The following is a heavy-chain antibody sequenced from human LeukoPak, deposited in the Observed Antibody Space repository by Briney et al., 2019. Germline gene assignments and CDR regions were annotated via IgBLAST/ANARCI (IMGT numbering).Heavy chain of an antibody. D-gene: IGHD3-22*01. Sequence: SETLSLTCAVYGGSFSGYYWSWIRQPPGKGLEWIGEINHSGSTNYNPSLKSRVTISVDTSKNQFSLKLSSVTAADTAVYCCASLIVVVTTGWFDPWGQGTLVTVSS. V-gene: IGHV4-34*01. CDR2: INHSGST. J-gene: IGHJ5*02. CDR1: GGSFSGYY. CDR3: ASLIVVVTTGWFDP.